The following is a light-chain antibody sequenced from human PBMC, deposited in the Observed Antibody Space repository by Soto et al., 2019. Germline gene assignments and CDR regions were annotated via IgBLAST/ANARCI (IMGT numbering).Light chain of an antibody. CDR1: QSVSSY. Sequence: EIVLTQSPATLSLSPGERATLSCSASQSVSSYLAWYQQKPGQAPRLLIYDASNRATGIPARFSGSGSGTDFTLTISSLEPEDFAVYYCQQSSTWPPFTFGPGTKVDIK. V-gene: IGKV3-11*01. J-gene: IGKJ3*01. CDR2: DAS. CDR3: QQSSTWPPFT.